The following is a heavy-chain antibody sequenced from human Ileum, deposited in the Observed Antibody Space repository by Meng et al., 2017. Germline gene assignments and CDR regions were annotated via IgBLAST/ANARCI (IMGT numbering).Heavy chain of an antibody. CDR2: IYDSGST. V-gene: IGHV4-31*03. J-gene: IGHJ4*02. Sequence: QVQLQESGPGRVKPSQTLSLTCTVSGGSISSGGYYWSWIRQHPGKGLEWIGYIYDSGSTYYNPSLKSRIAISGDTSKNQFSLNLSSVTAADTAVYYCARGGTAYFDYWGQGTLVTVSS. CDR3: ARGGTAYFDY. CDR1: GGSISSGGYY. D-gene: IGHD1-1*01.